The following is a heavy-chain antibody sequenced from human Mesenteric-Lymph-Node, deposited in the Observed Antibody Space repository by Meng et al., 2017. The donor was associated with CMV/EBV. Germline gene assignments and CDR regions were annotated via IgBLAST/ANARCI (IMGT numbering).Heavy chain of an antibody. J-gene: IGHJ4*02. CDR1: GFIFSNYG. CDR2: IWYGGNDK. CDR3: ATYWSADY. Sequence: GESLKISCTASGFIFSNYGMHWVRQAPGRGLEWVALIWYGGNDKYYADSVKGRFTISRDNSKNTLYLQMNSLRAEDTAMYYCATYWSADYWGQGTLVTVSS. D-gene: IGHD1-1*01. V-gene: IGHV3-30*02.